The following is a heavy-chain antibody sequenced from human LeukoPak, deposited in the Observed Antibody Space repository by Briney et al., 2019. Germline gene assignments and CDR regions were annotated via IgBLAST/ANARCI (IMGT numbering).Heavy chain of an antibody. CDR3: AKVNDLGDFGY. J-gene: IGHJ4*02. Sequence: GRSLRLSCAASGFTFSSYGMHWVRQAPGKGLEWVAVISYDGSNKYYADSVKGRFTISRDNSKNTLYLQMNSLRAEDTAVYYCAKVNDLGDFGYWGQGTLVTVSS. CDR2: ISYDGSNK. CDR1: GFTFSSYG. V-gene: IGHV3-30*18. D-gene: IGHD1-1*01.